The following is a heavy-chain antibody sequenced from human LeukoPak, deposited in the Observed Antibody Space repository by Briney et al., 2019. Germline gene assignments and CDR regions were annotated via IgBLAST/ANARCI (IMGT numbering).Heavy chain of an antibody. CDR1: GFTFDDYA. V-gene: IGHV3-9*01. CDR3: AKDLGYCSSTSCEDVRAFDI. D-gene: IGHD2-2*01. CDR2: ISRNSGSI. Sequence: PGGSLRLSCAASGFTFDDYAMHWVRQAPGKGLEWVSGISRNSGSIGYADSVKGRFTISRDNAKNSLYLQMNSLRAEDTALYYCAKDLGYCSSTSCEDVRAFDIWGQGTMVTVSS. J-gene: IGHJ3*02.